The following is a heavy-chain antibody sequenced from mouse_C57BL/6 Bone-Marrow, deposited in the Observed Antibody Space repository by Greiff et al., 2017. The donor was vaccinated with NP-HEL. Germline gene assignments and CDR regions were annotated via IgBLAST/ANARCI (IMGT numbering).Heavy chain of an antibody. Sequence: LQQSGAELVRPGASVKMSCKASGYTFTSYNMHWVKQTPRKGLEWIGAIYPGNGDTSYNQKFKGKATLTVDKSSSTAYMQLSSLTSEDSAVYFCASEGIYYGNYAGYFDVWGTGTTVTVSS. CDR3: ASEGIYYGNYAGYFDV. J-gene: IGHJ1*03. CDR1: GYTFTSYN. D-gene: IGHD2-1*01. CDR2: IYPGNGDT. V-gene: IGHV1-12*01.